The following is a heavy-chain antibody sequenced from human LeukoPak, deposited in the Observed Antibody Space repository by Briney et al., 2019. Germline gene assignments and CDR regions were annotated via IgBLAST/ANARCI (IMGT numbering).Heavy chain of an antibody. J-gene: IGHJ6*04. CDR1: GGSISSYY. V-gene: IGHV4-59*01. CDR3: ARDRYQLLFMDV. Sequence: SETLSLTCTVSGGSISSYYWSWIRQPPGKELEWIGYIYYSGSTNYNPSLKSRVTISVDTSKNQFSLKLSSVTAADTAVYYCARDRYQLLFMDVWGKGTTVTISS. D-gene: IGHD2-2*01. CDR2: IYYSGST.